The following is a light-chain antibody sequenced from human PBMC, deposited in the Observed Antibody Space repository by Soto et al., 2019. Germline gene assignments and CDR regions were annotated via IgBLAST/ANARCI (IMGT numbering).Light chain of an antibody. CDR3: CSYATSDTFL. J-gene: IGLJ2*01. CDR1: SSAVGFYNL. Sequence: QSALTQPASVSGSPGQSITISCTGTSSAVGFYNLVSWYHQYPGKAPKLILYAGTKRPSGLSTRFSGSMSGSTASLTISGLQAEDEGNYYCCSYATSDTFLFGGGTKLTVL. CDR2: AGT. V-gene: IGLV2-23*01.